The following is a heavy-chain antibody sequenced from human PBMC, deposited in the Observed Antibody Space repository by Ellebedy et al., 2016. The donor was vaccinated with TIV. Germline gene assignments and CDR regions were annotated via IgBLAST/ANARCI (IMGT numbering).Heavy chain of an antibody. CDR2: INSDGSST. Sequence: GESLKISCASSGFTFSSYWMHWVRQAPGKGLVWVSRINSDGSSTSNADSVKGRFTISRDNAKNTLYLQMNSLGAEETAVYYCARERDTAMGDYWGQGTLVTVSS. J-gene: IGHJ4*02. V-gene: IGHV3-74*01. CDR1: GFTFSSYW. CDR3: ARERDTAMGDY. D-gene: IGHD5-18*01.